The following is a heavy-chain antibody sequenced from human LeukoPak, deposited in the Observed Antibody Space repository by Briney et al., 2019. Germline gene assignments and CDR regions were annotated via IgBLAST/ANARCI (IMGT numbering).Heavy chain of an antibody. D-gene: IGHD3-10*01. Sequence: ASVKVSCKVSGSTLSDLSMHWVRQAPGKGLEWMGRIIPILGIANYAQKFQGRVTITADKYTSTAYMELSSLRSEDTAVYYCARGEMVRGVFDYWGQGTLVTVSS. J-gene: IGHJ4*02. CDR1: GSTLSDLS. CDR2: IIPILGIA. CDR3: ARGEMVRGVFDY. V-gene: IGHV1-69*04.